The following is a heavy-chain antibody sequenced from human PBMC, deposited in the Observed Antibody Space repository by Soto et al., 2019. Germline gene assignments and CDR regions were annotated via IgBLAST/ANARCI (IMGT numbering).Heavy chain of an antibody. CDR1: GFTFSRFW. D-gene: IGHD3-16*01. J-gene: IGHJ4*02. CDR3: ARKMMGSFDS. Sequence: GGSLRLSCVASGFTFSRFWMNWIRQIPGKVLEWVAIINQDGSEKFYVDSVKGRFTISRDTAKNSLFLQMNSLRAEDTAVYYCARKMMGSFDSWGQGALVTVSS. V-gene: IGHV3-7*03. CDR2: INQDGSEK.